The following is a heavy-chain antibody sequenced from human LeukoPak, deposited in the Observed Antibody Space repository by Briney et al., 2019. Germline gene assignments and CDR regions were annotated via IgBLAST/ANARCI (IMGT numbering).Heavy chain of an antibody. Sequence: PGGALRLSCAASGFTFSSYAMIWVRQAPGKGPEWVSTISGSGDSTYYADSVKGRFTISRDNSKNTLYLQMNSLRAEDTAVYYCAKAFAYSYGYLDYWGQEPWSPSPQ. V-gene: IGHV3-23*01. J-gene: IGHJ4*01. CDR1: GFTFSSYA. D-gene: IGHD5-18*01. CDR2: ISGSGDST. CDR3: AKAFAYSYGYLDY.